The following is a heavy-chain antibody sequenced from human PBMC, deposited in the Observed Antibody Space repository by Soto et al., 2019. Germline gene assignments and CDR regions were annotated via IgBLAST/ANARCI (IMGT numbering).Heavy chain of an antibody. D-gene: IGHD3-22*01. V-gene: IGHV4-30-2*01. Sequence: SETMSLTSAVSGGSISGGVYCWSWIRHPPGKGLEGIGYIYHSGSTYYNPSLKSRVTISVDRSKNQFSLKLSSVTAADTAVYCCASRLTYYYDSSGYYGAFDIWGQGTMVTVSS. J-gene: IGHJ3*02. CDR1: GGSISGGVYC. CDR3: ASRLTYYYDSSGYYGAFDI. CDR2: IYHSGST.